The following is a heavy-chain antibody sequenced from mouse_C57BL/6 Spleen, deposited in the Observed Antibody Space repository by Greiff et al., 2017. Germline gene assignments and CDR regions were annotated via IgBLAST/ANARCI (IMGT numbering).Heavy chain of an antibody. CDR2: INPNNGGT. J-gene: IGHJ3*01. Sequence: EVQLQQSGPELVKPGASVKMSCKASGYTFTDYNMHWVKQSHGKSLEWIGYINPNNGGTSYNQKFKGKATLTVNKSSSTAYMELRSLTSEDSAVYYCARKDDYGGPFAYWGQGTLVTVSA. CDR1: GYTFTDYN. V-gene: IGHV1-22*01. CDR3: ARKDDYGGPFAY. D-gene: IGHD2-4*01.